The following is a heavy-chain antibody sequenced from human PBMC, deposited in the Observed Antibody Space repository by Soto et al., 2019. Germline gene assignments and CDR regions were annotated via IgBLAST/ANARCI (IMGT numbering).Heavy chain of an antibody. J-gene: IGHJ4*02. D-gene: IGHD3-3*01. V-gene: IGHV3-15*01. CDR3: TTDGGSITIFGVVIYGRDY. CDR1: GFTFSNAW. CDR2: IKSKTDGGTT. Sequence: EVQLVESGGGLVKPGGSLRLSCAASGFTFSNAWMSWVRQAPGKGLEWVGRIKSKTDGGTTDYAAPVKGRFTISRDDSKNTLYLQMNSLKTEDTAVYYCTTDGGSITIFGVVIYGRDYWGQGTLVTVSS.